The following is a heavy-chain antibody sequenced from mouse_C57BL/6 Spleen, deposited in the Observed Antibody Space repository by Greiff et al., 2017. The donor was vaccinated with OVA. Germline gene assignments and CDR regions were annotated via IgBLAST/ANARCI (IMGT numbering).Heavy chain of an antibody. CDR1: GFTFSSYG. V-gene: IGHV5-6*02. D-gene: IGHD2-1*01. CDR2: ISSGGSYT. J-gene: IGHJ2*01. CDR3: ARPPLYGNYFDY. Sequence: DVMLVESGGDLVKPGGSLKLSCAASGFTFSSYGMSWVRQTPDKRLEWVATISSGGSYTYYPDSVKGRFTISRDNAKNTLYLQMSSLKSEDTAMYYCARPPLYGNYFDYWGQGTTLTVSS.